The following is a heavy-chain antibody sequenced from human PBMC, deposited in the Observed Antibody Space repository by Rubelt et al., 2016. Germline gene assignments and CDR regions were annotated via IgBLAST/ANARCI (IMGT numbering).Heavy chain of an antibody. CDR1: GFTFSSYA. Sequence: EVQLLDSGGGLVQPGGSLNLSCSASGFTFSSYALSWVRQAPGQGLEWVSYISSSSSTIYYADSVKGRFTISRDNAKNSLYLQMNSLRAEHTAVYYCARGFIPGSGYYWAQNFDYWGQGTLVTVSS. CDR2: ISSSSSTI. D-gene: IGHD3-22*01. J-gene: IGHJ4*02. CDR3: ARGFIPGSGYYWAQNFDY. V-gene: IGHV3-48*04.